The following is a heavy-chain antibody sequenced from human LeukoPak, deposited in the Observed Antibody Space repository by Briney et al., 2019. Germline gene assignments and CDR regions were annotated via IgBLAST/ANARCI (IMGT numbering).Heavy chain of an antibody. CDR1: GGSISTSDYY. CDR2: IYYTRST. D-gene: IGHD3-22*01. CDR3: ARVVYYYDVSGYSFDL. Sequence: SETLSLTCIVAGGSISTSDYYWGWIRQTPGKWLEWIASIYYTRSTYYRPSLRGRVTMSVDTAKNQFSLGLSTVTAADTPVYDCARVVYYYDVSGYSFDLWGRGTLVTVSS. J-gene: IGHJ2*01. V-gene: IGHV4-39*01.